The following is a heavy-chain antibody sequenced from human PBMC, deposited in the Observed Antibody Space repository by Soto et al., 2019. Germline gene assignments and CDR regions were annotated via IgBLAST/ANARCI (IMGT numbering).Heavy chain of an antibody. CDR3: ARDLANSHQYYFDY. CDR1: GVSISSYY. CDR2: IYYSGST. D-gene: IGHD2-2*01. Sequence: PSETLSLTCTVSGVSISSYYWSWIRQPPGKGLEWIGYIYYSGSTNYNPYLKSRVTISVDTSKNQFSLKLSSVTAADTAVYYCARDLANSHQYYFDYWGQGTLVTVSS. J-gene: IGHJ4*02. V-gene: IGHV4-59*01.